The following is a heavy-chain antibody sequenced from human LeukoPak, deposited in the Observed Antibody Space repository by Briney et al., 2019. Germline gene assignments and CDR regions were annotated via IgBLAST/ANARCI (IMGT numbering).Heavy chain of an antibody. J-gene: IGHJ4*02. Sequence: GESLEISCKASGYTFTTYWIGWVRQMPGKGLEWMGIIYPGGSETRYSPSFQGQVTISADKSISTAYLQWSSLKASDTAMYYCARHDSSAYYFVYWGQGNLVTVSS. V-gene: IGHV5-51*01. D-gene: IGHD3-22*01. CDR1: GYTFTTYW. CDR2: IYPGGSET. CDR3: ARHDSSAYYFVY.